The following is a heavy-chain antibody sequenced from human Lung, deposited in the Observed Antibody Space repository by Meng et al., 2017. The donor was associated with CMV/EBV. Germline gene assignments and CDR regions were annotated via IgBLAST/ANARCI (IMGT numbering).Heavy chain of an antibody. J-gene: IGHJ6*02. CDR3: ARVAKSTITGTTTYYYSGMDV. D-gene: IGHD1-7*01. CDR1: GGSISSYY. CDR2: IYYSGST. V-gene: IGHV4-59*01. Sequence: LXCTVSGGSISSYYWSWIRQPPGKGLGWIGYIYYSGSTNYNHSLKSRVTISVDTYKNQFSLKLSSVTAADTAVYYCARVAKSTITGTTTYYYSGMDVWGQGTXVTVSS.